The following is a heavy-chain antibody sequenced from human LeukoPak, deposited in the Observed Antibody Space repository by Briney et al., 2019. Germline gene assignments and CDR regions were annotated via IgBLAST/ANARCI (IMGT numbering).Heavy chain of an antibody. CDR1: GGSISSSSYY. J-gene: IGHJ5*02. V-gene: IGHV4-39*07. CDR3: ARGGQWLVRWFDP. CDR2: IYYSGST. D-gene: IGHD6-19*01. Sequence: PSETLSLTCTVSGGSISSSSYYWGWIRQPPGKGLEWIGSIYYSGSTYYNPSLKSRVTISVDTSKNQFSLKLSSVTAADTAVYYCARGGQWLVRWFDPWGQRTLVTVSS.